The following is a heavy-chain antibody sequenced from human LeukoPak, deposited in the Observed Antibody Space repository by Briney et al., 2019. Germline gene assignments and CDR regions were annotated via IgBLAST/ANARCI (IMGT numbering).Heavy chain of an antibody. D-gene: IGHD7-27*01. V-gene: IGHV3-11*04. J-gene: IGHJ6*02. CDR3: AKDQSGSGMDV. CDR2: ISSGGSTI. CDR1: GFTFSDYY. Sequence: RSGGSLRLSCAASGFTFSDYYMSWIRQAPGKGLEWVSYISSGGSTIYYADSVKGRFTISRDNAKNSLYLQMNSLRAEDTAVYYCAKDQSGSGMDVWGQGTTVTVSS.